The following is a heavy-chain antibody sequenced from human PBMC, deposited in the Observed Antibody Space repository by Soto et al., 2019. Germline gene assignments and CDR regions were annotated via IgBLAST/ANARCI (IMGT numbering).Heavy chain of an antibody. D-gene: IGHD6-19*01. J-gene: IGHJ6*02. CDR3: ARESADYSSGWFLTLIGMDV. CDR1: GYTFTGYY. CDR2: LNPNSGGT. Sequence: ASVKVSCNASGYTFTGYYMHWVRPAPGQGLEWMGWLNPNSGGTNYAQKFQGRVTMTRDTSISTAYMELSRLRSDDTAVYYCARESADYSSGWFLTLIGMDVWGQGTTVTVSS. V-gene: IGHV1-2*02.